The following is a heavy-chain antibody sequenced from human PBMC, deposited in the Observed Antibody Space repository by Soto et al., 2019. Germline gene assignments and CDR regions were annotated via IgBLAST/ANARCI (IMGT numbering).Heavy chain of an antibody. CDR1: GYTFTSYY. J-gene: IGHJ5*02. CDR3: AKEPHLIAAAGTHNWFDP. Sequence: ASVKVSCKASGYTFTSYYMHWVRQAPGHGLEWIGIINPSGGSTSYAQKFQGRVTMTRDTSTSTVYMELSSLRSEDTAVYYCAKEPHLIAAAGTHNWFDPWGQGTLVNVSS. D-gene: IGHD6-13*01. V-gene: IGHV1-46*01. CDR2: INPSGGST.